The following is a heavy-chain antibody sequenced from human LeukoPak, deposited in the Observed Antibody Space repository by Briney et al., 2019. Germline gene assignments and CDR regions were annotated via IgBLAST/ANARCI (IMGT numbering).Heavy chain of an antibody. CDR2: ISWNSGNI. CDR3: AKASSPNYDILTGYYYFDY. Sequence: PGGSLRLSCGASGFTFDDYAMHWVRQAPGKGLEWVSGISWNSGNIGYADSVKGRFTISRDNAKNSLYLQMNSLRAEDTALYYCAKASSPNYDILTGYYYFDYWGQGTLVTVSS. V-gene: IGHV3-9*01. J-gene: IGHJ4*02. D-gene: IGHD3-9*01. CDR1: GFTFDDYA.